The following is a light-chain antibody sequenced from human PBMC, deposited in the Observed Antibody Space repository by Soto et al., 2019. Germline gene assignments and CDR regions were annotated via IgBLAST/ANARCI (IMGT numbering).Light chain of an antibody. V-gene: IGKV3-11*01. CDR3: QQYNSYST. Sequence: EIVLTQSPATLSLSPGERATLSCRASQSVSSYLAWYHQKPGQAPRLLIYDASNRATGIPARFSGSGSGTDFTLAISSLEPEDFAVYYCQQYNSYSTFGQGTKVDIK. CDR2: DAS. J-gene: IGKJ1*01. CDR1: QSVSSY.